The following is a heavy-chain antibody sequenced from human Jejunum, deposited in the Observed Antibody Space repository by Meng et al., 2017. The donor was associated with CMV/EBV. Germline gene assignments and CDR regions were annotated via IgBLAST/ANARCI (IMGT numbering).Heavy chain of an antibody. V-gene: IGHV3-74*01. CDR1: GFTFSSSW. CDR2: IDLDGSNT. Sequence: EVQLVESXVGVVQPGGSLRLSGAALGFTFSSSWMHWVRQSPGQGLVWVSRIDLDGSNTNYADSVKGRFTISRDNAKNTLYLQMNSLRAEDTAVYYCGRDPPYGSGTYEIDYWGQGTLGTVSS. CDR3: GRDPPYGSGTYEIDY. J-gene: IGHJ4*02. D-gene: IGHD3-10*01.